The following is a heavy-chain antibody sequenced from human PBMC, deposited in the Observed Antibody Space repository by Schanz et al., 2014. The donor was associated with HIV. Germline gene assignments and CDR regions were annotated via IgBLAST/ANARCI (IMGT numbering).Heavy chain of an antibody. Sequence: EVQLLESGGGLVQPGGSLRLSCEASGFTFSNYAMSWVRQAPGKGLEWVAVINWNGDTTYYADSVKGRFTISRDNSKNTLYLQMNSVKVDDTAVYFCAKGRYMGATLVQFDYWGQGTLVTVPS. CDR2: INWNGDTT. CDR1: GFTFSNYA. J-gene: IGHJ4*02. V-gene: IGHV3-23*01. CDR3: AKGRYMGATLVQFDY. D-gene: IGHD1-26*01.